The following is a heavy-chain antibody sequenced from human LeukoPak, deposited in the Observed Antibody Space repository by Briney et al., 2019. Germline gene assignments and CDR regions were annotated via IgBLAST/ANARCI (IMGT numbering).Heavy chain of an antibody. V-gene: IGHV3-9*01. CDR2: ISWNSGSI. CDR3: ARDRVVAATANLYYYYGMDV. D-gene: IGHD2-15*01. J-gene: IGHJ6*02. Sequence: GGSLRLSCAASGFTFDDYAMHWVRQAPGKGLEWVSGISWNSGSIGYADSVKGRFTISRDNAKNSLYLQMNSLRAEDTALYYCARDRVVAATANLYYYYGMDVWGQGTTVTVSS. CDR1: GFTFDDYA.